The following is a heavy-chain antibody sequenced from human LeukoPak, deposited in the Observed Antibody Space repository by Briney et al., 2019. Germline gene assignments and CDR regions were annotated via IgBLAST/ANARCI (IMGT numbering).Heavy chain of an antibody. V-gene: IGHV3-49*03. Sequence: GGSLRLSCTASGFTFGDYAMSWIRQAPGKGQEWVGFIRSKAYGEAADYAASVKGRFTISRDDSKAIAYLQMNSLKTEDTAVYHCTRDRGAYNLYDYWGQGTLVTVSS. J-gene: IGHJ4*02. CDR1: GFTFGDYA. CDR2: IRSKAYGEAA. D-gene: IGHD1-1*01. CDR3: TRDRGAYNLYDY.